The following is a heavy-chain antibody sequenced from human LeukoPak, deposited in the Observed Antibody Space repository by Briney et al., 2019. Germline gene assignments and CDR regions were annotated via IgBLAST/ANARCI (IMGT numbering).Heavy chain of an antibody. J-gene: IGHJ3*02. D-gene: IGHD1-1*01. V-gene: IGHV3-30*18. Sequence: GRSLGLSCAASGFTSSGHGMHWVRQAPGQGLEWVAVMSYDGSNKYYADSVKGRFTISRDNSKNTLSLQMDSLRREDTAMYYCAKGGSGTTKGAFDIWGQGTMVTVS. CDR3: AKGGSGTTKGAFDI. CDR1: GFTSSGHG. CDR2: MSYDGSNK.